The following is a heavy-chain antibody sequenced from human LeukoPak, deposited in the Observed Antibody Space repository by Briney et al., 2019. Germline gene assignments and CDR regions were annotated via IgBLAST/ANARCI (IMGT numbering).Heavy chain of an antibody. CDR1: GFTFDDYA. Sequence: GGSLRLSCAASGFTFDDYAMHWVRQAPGKGLEWVSGISWNSGSIGYADSVKGRFTISRDNAKNSLYLQMNSLRAEDMALYYCAKENGDGYNRNAFDIWGQGTMVTVSS. V-gene: IGHV3-9*03. CDR2: ISWNSGSI. D-gene: IGHD5-24*01. CDR3: AKENGDGYNRNAFDI. J-gene: IGHJ3*02.